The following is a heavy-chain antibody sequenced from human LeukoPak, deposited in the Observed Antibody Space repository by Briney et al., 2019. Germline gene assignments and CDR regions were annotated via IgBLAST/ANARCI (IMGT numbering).Heavy chain of an antibody. J-gene: IGHJ6*03. CDR3: AMSYGDFGYYYYYYMDV. V-gene: IGHV3-33*01. Sequence: AGRSLRLSCTASGLTLSSYGMHWVRQAPGKGLEGVAVIWYDGSNKYYADSVKGRFTISRDNSKNTLYLQMNSLRAEDTAVYYCAMSYGDFGYYYYYYMDVWGKGTTVTVSS. CDR1: GLTLSSYG. D-gene: IGHD4-17*01. CDR2: IWYDGSNK.